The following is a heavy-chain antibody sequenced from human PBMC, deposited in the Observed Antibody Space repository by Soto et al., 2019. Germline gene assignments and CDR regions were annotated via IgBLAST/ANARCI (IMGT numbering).Heavy chain of an antibody. V-gene: IGHV3-21*01. Sequence: PGGSLRLSCAASGFTFSSYSMNWVRQAPGKGLEWVSSISSSSSYIYYADSVKGRFTISRDNAKNSLYLQMNSLRAEDTAVYYCARDPSTVTRYYYGMDVWGQGTTVTVSS. CDR2: ISSSSSYI. J-gene: IGHJ6*02. CDR3: ARDPSTVTRYYYGMDV. D-gene: IGHD4-17*01. CDR1: GFTFSSYS.